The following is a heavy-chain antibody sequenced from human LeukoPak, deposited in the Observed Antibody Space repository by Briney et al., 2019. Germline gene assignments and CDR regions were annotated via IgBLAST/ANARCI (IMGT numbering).Heavy chain of an antibody. V-gene: IGHV3-11*04. Sequence: GGSLRLSCAASGFTFSDYYMSWIRQTPGMRLEWISYITNSGNTIYYADSVEGRFTISRDNANDSLYLLMNSLRAEDTAVYYCASAGLVYSSGWYLETPFDYWGQGTLVTVSS. D-gene: IGHD6-13*01. J-gene: IGHJ4*02. CDR1: GFTFSDYY. CDR2: ITNSGNTI. CDR3: ASAGLVYSSGWYLETPFDY.